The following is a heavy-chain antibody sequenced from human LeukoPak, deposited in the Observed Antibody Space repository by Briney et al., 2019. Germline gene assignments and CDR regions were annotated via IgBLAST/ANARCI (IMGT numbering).Heavy chain of an antibody. CDR2: ISYDGSNK. CDR3: ARNDGYHPFDY. CDR1: GFTFSSYA. D-gene: IGHD6-25*01. V-gene: IGHV3-30-3*01. J-gene: IGHJ4*02. Sequence: SGGSLRLSCAASGFTFSSYAMHWVRQAPGKGLEGVAVISYDGSNKYYADSVKGRFTISRDNSKNTLYLQINSLRAADTDVYSCARNDGYHPFDYWRQGTLVTVSS.